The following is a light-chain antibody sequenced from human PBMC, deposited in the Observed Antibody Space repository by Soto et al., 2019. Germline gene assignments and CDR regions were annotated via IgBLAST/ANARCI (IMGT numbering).Light chain of an antibody. CDR2: GAS. CDR1: QSVSSN. J-gene: IGKJ4*02. Sequence: EIVMTHSPATLSVSPGERATLSCRASQSVSSNLAWYQQKPGQAPRLLIYGASTRATGIPARFSGSGSGTECTLTSSSLQSADFAVYYCQQYNNWPLTFGGGTKVEIK. V-gene: IGKV3-15*01. CDR3: QQYNNWPLT.